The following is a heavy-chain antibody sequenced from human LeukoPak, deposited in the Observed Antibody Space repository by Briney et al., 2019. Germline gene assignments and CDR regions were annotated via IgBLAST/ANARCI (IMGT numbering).Heavy chain of an antibody. V-gene: IGHV4-34*01. CDR1: GGSFSGYY. D-gene: IGHD6-19*01. J-gene: IGHJ4*02. CDR2: INHSGST. Sequence: SETLSHTCAVYGGSFSGYYWSWIRQPPGKGLEWIGEINHSGSTNYNPSLKSRVTISVDTSKNQFSLKLSSVTAADTAVYYCARGWYSSGWFHYWGQGTLVTVSS. CDR3: ARGWYSSGWFHY.